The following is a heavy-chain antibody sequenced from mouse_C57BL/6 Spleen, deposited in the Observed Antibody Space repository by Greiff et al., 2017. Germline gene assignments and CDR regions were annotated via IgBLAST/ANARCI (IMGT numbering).Heavy chain of an antibody. CDR3: ARNRILRSFYAMDY. J-gene: IGHJ4*01. Sequence: VQLQQSGPGLVQPSQSLSITCTVSGFSLTSYGVHWVRQSPGKGLEWLGVIWSGGSTDYNAAFISRLSISKDNPKSQVYFKMNSLQADDTAIYYCARNRILRSFYAMDYWGQGTSVTVSS. CDR1: GFSLTSYG. CDR2: IWSGGST. V-gene: IGHV2-2*01. D-gene: IGHD1-1*01.